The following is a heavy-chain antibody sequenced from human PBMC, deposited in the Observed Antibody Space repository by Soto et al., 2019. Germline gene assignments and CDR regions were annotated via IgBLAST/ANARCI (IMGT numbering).Heavy chain of an antibody. V-gene: IGHV4-34*01. D-gene: IGHD3-9*01. J-gene: IGHJ4*02. Sequence: SETLSLTCAVCGGSFSGYYWSWIRQPPGKGLEWIGEINHSGSTNYNPSLKSRVTISVDTSKNQFSLKLSSVTAADTAVYYCARVDYDILTGYDFDYWGQGTLVTVSS. CDR3: ARVDYDILTGYDFDY. CDR1: GGSFSGYY. CDR2: INHSGST.